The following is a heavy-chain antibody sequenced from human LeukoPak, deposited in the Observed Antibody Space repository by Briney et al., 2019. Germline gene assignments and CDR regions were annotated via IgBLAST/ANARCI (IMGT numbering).Heavy chain of an antibody. D-gene: IGHD2-21*01. J-gene: IGHJ6*04. V-gene: IGHV3-23*01. CDR2: VSYDITKT. CDR1: GFTFIRDA. CDR3: ARPGCGGNCYYRMDV. Sequence: GGALRLSCAASGFTFIRDAMTSVHQAQGKGVEWISAVSYDITKTFYADSVKGRFAISRDNSRNTLFLQMNSLRADDTAVYYCARPGCGGNCYYRMDVWGKGTTVTVSS.